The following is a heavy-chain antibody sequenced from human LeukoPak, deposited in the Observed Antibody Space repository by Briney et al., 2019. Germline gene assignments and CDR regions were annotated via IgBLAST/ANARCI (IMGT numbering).Heavy chain of an antibody. Sequence: SETLSLTCAVSGYSISSGYYWGWIRQPPGKGLEWIGSIYHSGSTYYNPSLKSRVTISVDTSKNQFSLKLSPVTAADTAVYHCARHNDYGDYGDYWGQGTLVTVSS. CDR1: GYSISSGYY. D-gene: IGHD4-17*01. V-gene: IGHV4-38-2*01. J-gene: IGHJ4*02. CDR2: IYHSGST. CDR3: ARHNDYGDYGDY.